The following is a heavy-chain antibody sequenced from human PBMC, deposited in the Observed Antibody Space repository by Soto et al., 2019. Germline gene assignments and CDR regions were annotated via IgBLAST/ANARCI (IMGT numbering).Heavy chain of an antibody. CDR2: IKSKTDGGTT. CDR1: GFTFSHAW. V-gene: IGHV3-15*07. J-gene: IGHJ6*02. CDR3: TTGYCSSTSCPQRDYYGMDV. Sequence: PGGSLRLSCAASGFTFSHAWMNGVRQAPGKGLEWVGRIKSKTDGGTTDYAAPVKGRFTISRDDSKNTLYLQMNSLKTEDTAVYYCTTGYCSSTSCPQRDYYGMDVWGQGTTVTVSS. D-gene: IGHD2-2*01.